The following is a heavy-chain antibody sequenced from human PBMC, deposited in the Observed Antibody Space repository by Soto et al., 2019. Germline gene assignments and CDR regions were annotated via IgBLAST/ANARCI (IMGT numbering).Heavy chain of an antibody. V-gene: IGHV1-69*01. D-gene: IGHD3-22*01. CDR1: GGTFSSYA. Sequence: QVQLVQSGAEVKKPGSSVKVSCKASGGTFSSYAISWVRQAPGQGLEWMGGIIPIFGTANYAQKFQGRVTITADESTSTAYMELSSLRSEDTAVYYCASVIYYDSSGYGAHYDGMDVWGQGTTVTVSS. CDR2: IIPIFGTA. CDR3: ASVIYYDSSGYGAHYDGMDV. J-gene: IGHJ6*02.